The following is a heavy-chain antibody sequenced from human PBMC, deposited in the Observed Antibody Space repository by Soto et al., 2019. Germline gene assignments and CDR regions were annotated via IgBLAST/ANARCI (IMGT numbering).Heavy chain of an antibody. J-gene: IGHJ6*02. V-gene: IGHV4-34*01. CDR2: IDHTGST. Sequence: PSETLSLTCAVYGESFSGYYWSWIRQPPGKGLEWIGEIDHTGSTNYNPSLKSRVTISLDTSNNQFSLKLSSVTAADTAVYYCARVSPPNGINVGGQGTRFT. CDR1: GESFSGYY. CDR3: ARVSPPNGINV.